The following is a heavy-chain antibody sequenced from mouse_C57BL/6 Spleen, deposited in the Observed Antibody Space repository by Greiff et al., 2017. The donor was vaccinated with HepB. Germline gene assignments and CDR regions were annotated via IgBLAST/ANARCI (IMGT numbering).Heavy chain of an antibody. CDR1: GFTFSSYG. V-gene: IGHV5-6*01. Sequence: EVQLVESGGDLVKPGGSLKLSCAASGFTFSSYGMSWVRQTPDKRLEWVATISSGGSYTYYPDSVKGRFTISRDNAKNTLYLQMSSLKSEDTAMYYCARHGFVRTGYYFDYWGQGTTLTVSS. CDR2: ISSGGSYT. J-gene: IGHJ2*01. CDR3: ARHGFVRTGYYFDY.